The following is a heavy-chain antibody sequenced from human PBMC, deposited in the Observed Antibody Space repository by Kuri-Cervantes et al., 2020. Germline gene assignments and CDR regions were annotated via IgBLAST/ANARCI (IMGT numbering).Heavy chain of an antibody. CDR1: GFTFSSYA. J-gene: IGHJ4*02. CDR2: ISGSGGST. Sequence: GESLKISCAASGFTFSSYAMSWVRQAPGKGLEWVSAISGSGGSTYYADSVKGRFTISRDNSKNTLYLQMNSLRAEDTAVYYCAKDDNGDYVGIDFDYWGQGTLVTVSS. V-gene: IGHV3-23*01. D-gene: IGHD4-17*01. CDR3: AKDDNGDYVGIDFDY.